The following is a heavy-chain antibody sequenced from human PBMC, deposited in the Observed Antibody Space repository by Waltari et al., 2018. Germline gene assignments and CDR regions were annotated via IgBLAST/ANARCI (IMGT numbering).Heavy chain of an antibody. V-gene: IGHV1-8*01. Sequence: QVQLVQSGPEVKKTGASVKVSVKTSGYTFTRHDTNWVRQAAGQGLEWMGWMNPSNGKIGYAQRFKGRLTVTRNTSISTIYMELSSLTSEDTAVYYCARDGALTTADYRWFDSWGQGTLVTVSS. CDR1: GYTFTRHD. CDR3: ARDGALTTADYRWFDS. CDR2: MNPSNGKI. J-gene: IGHJ5*01. D-gene: IGHD3-10*01.